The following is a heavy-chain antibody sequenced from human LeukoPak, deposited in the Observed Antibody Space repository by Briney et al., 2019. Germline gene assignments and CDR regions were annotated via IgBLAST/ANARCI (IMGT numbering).Heavy chain of an antibody. Sequence: ASVKVSCKASGYTFTSYGISWVRQAPGQGLEWMGWINPNSGGTNYAQKFQGRVTMTRDTSISTAYMELSRLRSDDTAVYYCARDLHRKITGTTGRLGYWGQGTLVTVSS. CDR1: GYTFTSYG. CDR3: ARDLHRKITGTTGRLGY. V-gene: IGHV1-2*02. CDR2: INPNSGGT. J-gene: IGHJ4*02. D-gene: IGHD1-7*01.